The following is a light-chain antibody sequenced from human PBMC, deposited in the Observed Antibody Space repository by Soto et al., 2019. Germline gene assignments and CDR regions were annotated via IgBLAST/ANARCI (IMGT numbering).Light chain of an antibody. CDR2: GAS. CDR1: QSVSTN. V-gene: IGKV3-15*01. Sequence: EIVMTQSPATLSVSPGERATLSCRASQSVSTNLAWYQKKPGQAPRLLIYGASTRATGIPARFSGSGSGTEFTLTVRSLQSEDFAVYYCQQYNNWTPRTFGQGTKVEIK. CDR3: QQYNNWTPRT. J-gene: IGKJ1*01.